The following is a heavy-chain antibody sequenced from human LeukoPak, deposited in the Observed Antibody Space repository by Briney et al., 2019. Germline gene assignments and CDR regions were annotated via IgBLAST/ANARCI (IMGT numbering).Heavy chain of an antibody. V-gene: IGHV1-69*13. CDR1: GVTFSSYA. CDR2: IIPIFGTA. Sequence: ASVKVSCKASGVTFSSYAISWVRQAPGQGLEWMGGIIPIFGTANYAQKFQGRVTITADESTSTAYMELSSLRSEDTAVYYCARVPAAIHSGWYWRAPFDYWGQGTLVTVSS. D-gene: IGHD2-2*02. J-gene: IGHJ4*02. CDR3: ARVPAAIHSGWYWRAPFDY.